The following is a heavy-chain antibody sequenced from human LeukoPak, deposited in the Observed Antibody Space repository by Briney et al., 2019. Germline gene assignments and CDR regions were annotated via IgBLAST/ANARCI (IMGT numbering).Heavy chain of an antibody. CDR1: GFTFSSYG. J-gene: IGHJ4*02. Sequence: GGSLRLSCAASGFTFSSYGMHWVRQAPGKGLEWVAFIRYDGSNKYYADSVKGRFTISRDNSKNTLYLQMNRLRTEDMALYYCAKDSSVYHYDSRNFDYWGQGTLVTVSS. CDR3: AKDSSVYHYDSRNFDY. CDR2: IRYDGSNK. V-gene: IGHV3-30*02. D-gene: IGHD3-22*01.